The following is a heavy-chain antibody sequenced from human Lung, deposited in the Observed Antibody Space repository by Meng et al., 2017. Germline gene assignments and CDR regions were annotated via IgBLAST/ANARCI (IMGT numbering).Heavy chain of an antibody. CDR2: MSFDGAQI. CDR1: GFTFNNYA. CDR3: ARDKPPNDV. V-gene: IGHV3-30*01. J-gene: IGHJ2*01. Sequence: QVELVGPGGGVVPPGGALRLSCAASGFTFNNYAMHWVRQAPGKGLEWVSLMSFDGAQIYYSDSVRGRFTISRDNSKNTLYLQMNSLRAEDTAVYYCARDKPPNDVWGRGTLVTVSS.